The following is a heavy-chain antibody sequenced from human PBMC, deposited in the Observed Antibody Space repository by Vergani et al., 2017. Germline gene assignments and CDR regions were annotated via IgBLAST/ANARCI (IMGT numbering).Heavy chain of an antibody. CDR2: IKQDGSEK. D-gene: IGHD2-15*01. CDR1: GFTFSSYW. Sequence: EVQLVESGGGLVQPGGSLRLSCAASGFTFSSYWMSWVRQAPGKGLEWVANIKQDGSEKYYVDSVKGRFTISRDNAKNSLYLQMNSLRAEDPAVYYCASQGGGYCSGGSCYVYYYYGMDVWGQGTTVTVSS. V-gene: IGHV3-7*03. J-gene: IGHJ6*02. CDR3: ASQGGGYCSGGSCYVYYYYGMDV.